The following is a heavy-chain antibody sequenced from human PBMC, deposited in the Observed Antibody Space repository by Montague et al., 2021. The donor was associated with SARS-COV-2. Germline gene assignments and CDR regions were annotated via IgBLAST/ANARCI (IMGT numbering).Heavy chain of an antibody. J-gene: IGHJ3*02. V-gene: IGHV3-21*01. CDR1: GFTFSSYS. CDR3: ARDATTLAFDI. CDR2: ISSSSSYI. Sequence: SLRLSCAASGFTFSSYSMNWVRHAPGKGLEWVSSISSSSSYIYYADSVKGRFTISRDNAKNSLYLQMNSLRAEYTAVYYCARDATTLAFDIWGQGTMVTVSS. D-gene: IGHD4-11*01.